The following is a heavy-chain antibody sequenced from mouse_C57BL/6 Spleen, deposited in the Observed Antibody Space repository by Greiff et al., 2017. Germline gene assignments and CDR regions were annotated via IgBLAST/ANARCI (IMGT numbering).Heavy chain of an antibody. Sequence: QVQLQQSGTELVKPGASVKLSCKASGYTFTSYWMHWVKQRPGQGLEWIGTLNPSNGGTKYNEKIKSKATLTVDKSSSTSYMQLSILTSEDSSVYYFARGYSLTCGAYGGQGTLVTVSS. V-gene: IGHV1-53*01. CDR3: ARGYSLTCGAY. J-gene: IGHJ3*01. D-gene: IGHD1-1*01. CDR2: LNPSNGGT. CDR1: GYTFTSYW.